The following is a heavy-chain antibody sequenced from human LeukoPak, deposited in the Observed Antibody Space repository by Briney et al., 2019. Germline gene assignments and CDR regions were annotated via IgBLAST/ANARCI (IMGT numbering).Heavy chain of an antibody. CDR1: GFNFDRYT. V-gene: IGHV3-43*01. CDR2: AGWAGGTT. Sequence: GGSLRLSCATSGFNFDRYTIHWVRQAPGKGLEWVSLAGWAGGTTYYSDSVRGRFTISRGSGKNSVYLQMNSLTTDDTAFYFCAKELDTMFFDYWGQGALVTVSS. J-gene: IGHJ4*02. D-gene: IGHD5-18*01. CDR3: AKELDTMFFDY.